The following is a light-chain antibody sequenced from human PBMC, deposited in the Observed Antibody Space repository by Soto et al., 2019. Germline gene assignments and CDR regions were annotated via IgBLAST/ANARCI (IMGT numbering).Light chain of an antibody. CDR2: CAS. CDR1: QRVXSN. Sequence: IVMTQSPATLSVSPGERATLSCRASQRVXSNLAWYQQKPGQPPRLLXACASTMATGSPARLSGSGSVTEFTLTISSLQSEDFAVYYCQQYKNGTRTFGQGTKVDIK. CDR3: QQYKNGTRT. J-gene: IGKJ1*01. V-gene: IGKV3-15*01.